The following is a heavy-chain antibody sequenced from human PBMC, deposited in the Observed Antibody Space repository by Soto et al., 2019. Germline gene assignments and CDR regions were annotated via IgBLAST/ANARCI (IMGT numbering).Heavy chain of an antibody. J-gene: IGHJ4*02. CDR3: AKEGGLSGSYYISSSYYFDY. CDR1: GFTFSSYG. D-gene: IGHD1-26*01. CDR2: ISSDGSNT. Sequence: QVQLVESGGGVVQPGRSLRLSCVASGFTFSSYGMHWVRQAPGKGLEWVAIISSDGSNTYYADSVKGRFTISRDNSKNTLYLQMNSLRAEDTSVYYCAKEGGLSGSYYISSSYYFDYWGQGTLVTVSS. V-gene: IGHV3-30*18.